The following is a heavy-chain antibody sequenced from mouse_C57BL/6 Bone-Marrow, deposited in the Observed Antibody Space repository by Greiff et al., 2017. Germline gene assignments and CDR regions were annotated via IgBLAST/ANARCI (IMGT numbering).Heavy chain of an antibody. Sequence: EVQLQQSGPELVKPGASVKMSCKASGYTFTDYNMHWVKQSHGKGFEWIVHINPNNGGTSYNQKFKGKATLTVNKSSSTAYMRLRSLTSEDSAVYYCANGLLGLRRYYYAMDYWGQGTSVTVSS. CDR1: GYTFTDYN. D-gene: IGHD2-2*01. CDR3: ANGLLGLRRYYYAMDY. J-gene: IGHJ4*01. CDR2: INPNNGGT. V-gene: IGHV1-22*01.